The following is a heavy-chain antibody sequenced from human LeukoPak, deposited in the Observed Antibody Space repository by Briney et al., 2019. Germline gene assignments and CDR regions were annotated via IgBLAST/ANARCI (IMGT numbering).Heavy chain of an antibody. V-gene: IGHV4-59*01. CDR3: ARSRGYGSYFDY. Sequence: TSETLSLTCTVSGGSISSYYWSWIRQPPGKGLEWIGYIYYSGSTNYNPSLKSRVTISVDTSKNQFSLKLSSVTAADTAVYYCARSRGYGSYFDYWGQGTLVTVSS. J-gene: IGHJ4*02. D-gene: IGHD1-26*01. CDR1: GGSISSYY. CDR2: IYYSGST.